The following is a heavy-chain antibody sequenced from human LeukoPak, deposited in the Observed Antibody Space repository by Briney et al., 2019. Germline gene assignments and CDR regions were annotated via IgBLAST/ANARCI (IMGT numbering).Heavy chain of an antibody. D-gene: IGHD6-13*01. Sequence: MTSETLSLTCTVFGDSISTFYWSWIRQPAGKGLEWIGHIYTSGSTNYNPSLKSRVTMSVDTSKNQFFLKLSSVTAADTAVYYCARDVVAAVGSFDYWGQGILVTVSS. J-gene: IGHJ4*02. CDR3: ARDVVAAVGSFDY. CDR2: IYTSGST. V-gene: IGHV4-4*07. CDR1: GDSISTFY.